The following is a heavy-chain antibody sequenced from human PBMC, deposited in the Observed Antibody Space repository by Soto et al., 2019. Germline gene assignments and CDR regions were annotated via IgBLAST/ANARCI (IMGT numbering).Heavy chain of an antibody. V-gene: IGHV5-10-1*01. CDR3: ARQIYDSDTGPNFQYYFDS. D-gene: IGHD3-22*01. J-gene: IGHJ4*02. CDR1: GYSFAGYW. Sequence: GESLKISCKGSGYSFAGYWITWVRQKPGKGLEWMGRIDPSDSQTYYSPSFRGHVTISVTKSITTVFLQWSSLRASDTAMYYCARQIYDSDTGPNFQYYFDSWGQGTPVTVSS. CDR2: IDPSDSQT.